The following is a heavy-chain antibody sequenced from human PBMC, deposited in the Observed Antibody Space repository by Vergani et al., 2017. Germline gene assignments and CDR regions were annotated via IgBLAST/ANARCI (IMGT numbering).Heavy chain of an antibody. V-gene: IGHV3-11*01. CDR1: GFTFSDYY. CDR2: ISSSGSTK. J-gene: IGHJ4*02. CDR3: AREGILGRVHSFDY. Sequence: QVQLVESGGGLVKPGGSLRLSCAASGFTFSDYYMSWIRQAPGKGLEWVSYISSSGSTKYYADSVKGRFTISRDNVKKSLYLQMNSLRAEDMAVYYCAREGILGRVHSFDYWGQGSLVTVSS. D-gene: IGHD1-1*01.